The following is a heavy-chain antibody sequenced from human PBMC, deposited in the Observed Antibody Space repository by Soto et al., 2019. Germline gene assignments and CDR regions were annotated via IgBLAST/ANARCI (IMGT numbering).Heavy chain of an antibody. V-gene: IGHV3-23*01. CDR2: ISGSGGST. Sequence: EVQLLESGGGLVQPGGSLRLSCAASGFTFSSYAMSWVRQAPGKGLEWVSAISGSGGSTYYADSVKGRFTISRDNSKNTLYLQMNSLRAEDTAVYYCAKGTLRFVEWLVKNWFDPWGQGTLVTVSS. D-gene: IGHD3-3*01. CDR3: AKGTLRFVEWLVKNWFDP. J-gene: IGHJ5*02. CDR1: GFTFSSYA.